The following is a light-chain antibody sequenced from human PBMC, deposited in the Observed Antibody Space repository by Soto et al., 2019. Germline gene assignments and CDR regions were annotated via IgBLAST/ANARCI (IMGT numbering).Light chain of an antibody. V-gene: IGKV3-11*01. CDR3: QQRGNWPWT. CDR1: QSVSSY. J-gene: IGKJ1*01. CDR2: DAS. Sequence: EIVLTQSPATLSLSPGERATLSCRASQSVSSYLAWYQQKPGQAPRRLIYDASNRATAIPARFSGSGSGTDFAPTISSLEPEDFAVYYCQQRGNWPWTFGQGTKVEIK.